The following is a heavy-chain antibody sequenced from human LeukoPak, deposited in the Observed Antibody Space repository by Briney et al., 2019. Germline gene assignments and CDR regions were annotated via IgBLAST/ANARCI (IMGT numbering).Heavy chain of an antibody. CDR3: VRDLDLGGYASFVS. D-gene: IGHD3-22*01. V-gene: IGHV3-74*01. J-gene: IGHJ4*02. Sequence: GGSLRLSCAASGFTFSTYFWMHWVRQTPGKGLVWVSRLRSDGSSSAYADFVRGPFTISRDNAKNTLYLQMNSLRAEDTAVYYCVRDLDLGGYASFVSWGQGTLVTVSS. CDR1: GFTFSTYFW. CDR2: LRSDGSSS.